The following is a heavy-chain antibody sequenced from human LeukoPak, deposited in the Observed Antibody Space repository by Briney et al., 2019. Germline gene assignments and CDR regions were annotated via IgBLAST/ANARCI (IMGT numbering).Heavy chain of an antibody. CDR2: KYHSGSI. Sequence: SETLSLTCTVSGGSISSSNYYWGWVRQPPGKGLEWIGSKYHSGSIYYNSSLKSRVTISVDTSMNQFSLKLTSVTAADTAVYYCARVTKRLELFYLFRGDAFDIWGQGTMVTVSS. CDR3: ARVTKRLELFYLFRGDAFDI. CDR1: GGSISSSNYY. D-gene: IGHD1-7*01. V-gene: IGHV4-39*01. J-gene: IGHJ3*02.